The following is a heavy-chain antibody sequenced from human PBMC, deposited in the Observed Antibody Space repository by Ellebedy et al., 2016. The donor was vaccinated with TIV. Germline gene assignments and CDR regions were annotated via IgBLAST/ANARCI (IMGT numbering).Heavy chain of an antibody. D-gene: IGHD1-26*01. J-gene: IGHJ4*02. CDR3: ARVLSGSYRSYYFDY. CDR1: GGSVSSGSYY. CDR2: IYYSGST. V-gene: IGHV4-61*01. Sequence: SETLSLXXTVSGGSVSSGSYYWSWIRQPPGKGLEWIGYIYYSGSTNYNPSLKSRVTISVDTSKNQFSLKLSSVTAADTAVYYCARVLSGSYRSYYFDYWGQGTLVTVSS.